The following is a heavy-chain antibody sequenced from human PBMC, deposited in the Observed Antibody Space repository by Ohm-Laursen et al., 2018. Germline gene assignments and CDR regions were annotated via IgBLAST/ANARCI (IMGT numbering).Heavy chain of an antibody. Sequence: GTLSLTWTVSGGSISSLYWSWIRQPPGKGLEWIGHVYYSGSTNYSPSVKSRVTISVDRSKSQFSLKLSSVTAADTAVHYCARQSPSRNYYDDSGYYGPFDFWGQGTLVTVSS. J-gene: IGHJ4*01. V-gene: IGHV4-59*08. CDR3: ARQSPSRNYYDDSGYYGPFDF. D-gene: IGHD3-22*01. CDR1: GGSISSLY. CDR2: VYYSGST.